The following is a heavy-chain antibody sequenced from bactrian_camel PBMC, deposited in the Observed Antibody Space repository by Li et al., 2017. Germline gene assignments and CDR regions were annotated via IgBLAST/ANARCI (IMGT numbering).Heavy chain of an antibody. V-gene: IGHV3S40*01. CDR2: INSGGVTT. J-gene: IGHJ4*01. CDR3: LSWETAFDY. D-gene: IGHD1*01. Sequence: VQLVESGGDLVQPGGSLRLSCLGSGFTFTKYYMTWVRQAPGQGLEWVSIINSGGVTTYFRDSVKGRFTISRDNAKNTLYLQLNSLKTEDTAMYYCLSWETAFDYWGQGTQVTVS. CDR1: GFTFTKYY.